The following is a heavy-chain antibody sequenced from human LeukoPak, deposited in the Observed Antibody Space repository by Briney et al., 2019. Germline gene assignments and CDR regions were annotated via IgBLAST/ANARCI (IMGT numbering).Heavy chain of an antibody. V-gene: IGHV4-30-2*01. J-gene: IGHJ4*02. CDR1: GGSISSGGYY. CDR2: IYHSGST. CDR3: ARGSSRGADY. D-gene: IGHD3-10*01. Sequence: PSETLSLTCTVSGGSISSGGYYWSWIRQPPGKGLEWIGYIYHSGSTYYNPSLKSRVTISVDRSKNQFSLKLSSVTAADTAVYYCARGSSRGADYWGQGTLVTVSS.